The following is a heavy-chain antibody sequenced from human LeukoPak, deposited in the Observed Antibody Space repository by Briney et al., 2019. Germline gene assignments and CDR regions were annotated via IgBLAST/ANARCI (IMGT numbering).Heavy chain of an antibody. D-gene: IGHD3-22*01. CDR1: GDPVNFRGQY. J-gene: IGHJ2*01. Sequence: KPSETLSLTCTVSGDPVNFRGQYWTWIRQHPGRGLEWLGYISNSGSTYYRPSLKSRVTMSLDTSKNQFSLRLASVTAADAAVYYCARDRRDKLQFDTSGYYEGNLDLWGRGSLVTVSS. CDR3: ARDRRDKLQFDTSGYYEGNLDL. V-gene: IGHV4-31*03. CDR2: ISNSGST.